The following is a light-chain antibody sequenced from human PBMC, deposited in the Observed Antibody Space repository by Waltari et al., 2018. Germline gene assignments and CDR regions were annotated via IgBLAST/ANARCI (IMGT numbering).Light chain of an antibody. CDR2: GAS. CDR3: QQYNDWRT. Sequence: EVLMTQSPSTLSVSPGERATLSCRASQSIRRNLAWYQQKPGQAPRLLINGASTRAPGVPARFSDSGSGTGFTLSISSLQSEDDAVYYCQQYNDWRTFVQGSTLEMK. CDR1: QSIRRN. V-gene: IGKV3-15*01. J-gene: IGKJ2*01.